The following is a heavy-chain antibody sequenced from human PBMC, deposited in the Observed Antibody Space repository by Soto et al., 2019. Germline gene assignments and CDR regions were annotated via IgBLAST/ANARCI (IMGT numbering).Heavy chain of an antibody. CDR1: GFVFSSYG. Sequence: GGSLRLSCATSGFVFSSYGMQWVRQAPGKGLEWVAAIWHDGSEKYYADLVKGRFTISRDNSKSTLYLQMNSLRAEDTAVYYCVRDPRDSPGAYYYNYYGLDVWGQGTTVTVSS. CDR2: IWHDGSEK. D-gene: IGHD2-21*01. J-gene: IGHJ6*02. V-gene: IGHV3-33*01. CDR3: VRDPRDSPGAYYYNYYGLDV.